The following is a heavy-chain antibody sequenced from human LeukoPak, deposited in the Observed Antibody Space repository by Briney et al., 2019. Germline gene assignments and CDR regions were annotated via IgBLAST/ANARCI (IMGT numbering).Heavy chain of an antibody. CDR3: ARHYGSGSYYKRQDWFDP. J-gene: IGHJ5*02. D-gene: IGHD3-10*01. CDR1: GGSFSGYY. Sequence: SETLSLTCAVYGGSFSGYYWSWIRQPPGKGLEWIGEINHSGSTNYNPSLKSRVTISVDTSKNQFSLKLSSVTAADTAVYYCARHYGSGSYYKRQDWFDPWGQGTLVTVSS. V-gene: IGHV4-34*01. CDR2: INHSGST.